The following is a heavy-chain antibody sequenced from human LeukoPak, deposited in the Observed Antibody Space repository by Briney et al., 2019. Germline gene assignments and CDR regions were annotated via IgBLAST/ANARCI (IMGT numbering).Heavy chain of an antibody. CDR3: ATYITMVRGPKYYFDY. D-gene: IGHD3-10*01. V-gene: IGHV3-7*01. CDR1: GFTFRSYW. Sequence: PGGSLRLSCAASGFTFRSYWMSWVRQAPGKGLEWVANIKQDGSEKYYVDSVKGRFTISRDNAKNSLYLQMNSLRAEDTAVYYCATYITMVRGPKYYFDYWGQRILVTVSS. CDR2: IKQDGSEK. J-gene: IGHJ4*02.